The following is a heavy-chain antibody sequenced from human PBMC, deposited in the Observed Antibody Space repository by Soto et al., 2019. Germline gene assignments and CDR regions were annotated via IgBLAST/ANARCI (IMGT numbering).Heavy chain of an antibody. J-gene: IGHJ4*03. D-gene: IGHD3-10*01. Sequence: GGSLRLSCAASGFSFNAFDMQWVRQAPGKRLEWVAGISFDGGNKYYADSVKGRFTISRDNSEQMVYVQMNSLRAEDTAVFYCSIAYRSGRRGGISMWGQGTLVTVSS. CDR1: GFSFNAFD. V-gene: IGHV3-30-3*01. CDR3: SIAYRSGRRGGISM. CDR2: ISFDGGNK.